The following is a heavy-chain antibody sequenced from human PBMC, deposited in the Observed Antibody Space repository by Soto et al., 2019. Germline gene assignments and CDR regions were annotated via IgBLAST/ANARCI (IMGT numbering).Heavy chain of an antibody. CDR3: AREYYYDSSGAHWYFDL. CDR1: GFTFSSYG. V-gene: IGHV3-33*01. D-gene: IGHD3-22*01. Sequence: QVQLVESGGGVVQPGRSLRLSCAASGFTFSSYGMHWVRQAPGKGLEWGPVLWYDGSNKYYADSVKGRFTISRDNSKNTLYLQMNSLRAEDTAVYYCAREYYYDSSGAHWYFDLWGRGTLVTVSS. J-gene: IGHJ2*01. CDR2: LWYDGSNK.